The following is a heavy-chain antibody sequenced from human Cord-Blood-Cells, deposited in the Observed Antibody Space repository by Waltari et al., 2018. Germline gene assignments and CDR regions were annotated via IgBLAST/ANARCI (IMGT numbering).Heavy chain of an antibody. V-gene: IGHV3-74*01. J-gene: IGHJ4*01. CDR1: GFTFSSYW. Sequence: EVQLVESGGGLVQPGWFLRLSCAAPGFTFSSYWMPWVRQAPGKGLVWVSRINSDGSSTSDADSVNGRFTISRDNAKNTLYLQMNSLRAEDTAVYYCAREHIVVVTAIDDWGQGTLVTVSS. D-gene: IGHD2-21*02. CDR3: AREHIVVVTAIDD. CDR2: INSDGSST.